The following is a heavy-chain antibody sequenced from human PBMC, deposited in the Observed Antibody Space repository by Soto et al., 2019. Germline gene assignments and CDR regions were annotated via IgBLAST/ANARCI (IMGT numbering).Heavy chain of an antibody. Sequence: ASVKVSCKASGDTFSGYPINWVRQAPGEGLEWMGRIIPVFGTTNDAQRFEGRVTFTADESTSTAYMELRGLLSEDTAVYYCARDGGFGELKYWGPGTLVTVSS. CDR2: IIPVFGTT. D-gene: IGHD3-10*01. CDR1: GDTFSGYP. V-gene: IGHV1-69*13. J-gene: IGHJ4*02. CDR3: ARDGGFGELKY.